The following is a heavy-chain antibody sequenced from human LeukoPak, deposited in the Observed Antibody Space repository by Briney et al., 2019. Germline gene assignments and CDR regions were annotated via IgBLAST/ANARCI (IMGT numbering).Heavy chain of an antibody. CDR3: ARGGRAFWSGYLDY. V-gene: IGHV4-34*01. J-gene: IGHJ4*02. CDR1: GGSFSGYY. D-gene: IGHD3-3*01. CDR2: INHSGST. Sequence: PSETLSLTCAVYGGSFSGYYWSWIRQPPGKGLEWIGEINHSGSTNYNPSLKSRVTISVDTSKNQSSLKLSSVTAADTAVYYCARGGRAFWSGYLDYWGQGTLVTVSS.